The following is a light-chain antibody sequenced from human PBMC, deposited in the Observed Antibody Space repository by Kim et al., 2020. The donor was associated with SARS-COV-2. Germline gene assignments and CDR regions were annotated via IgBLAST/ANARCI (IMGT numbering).Light chain of an antibody. CDR1: QSDSRW. V-gene: IGKV1-12*02. J-gene: IGKJ2*01. CDR2: ATS. Sequence: DIDMTQSPSFVSASVGDTVNITCRASQSDSRWFAWYQQKPGKAPKLLIFATSNLQSGVPSRFVGSRSGTDLTLTINGLQPEDLATYFCQQAYKFPYTFGQGTKLEI. CDR3: QQAYKFPYT.